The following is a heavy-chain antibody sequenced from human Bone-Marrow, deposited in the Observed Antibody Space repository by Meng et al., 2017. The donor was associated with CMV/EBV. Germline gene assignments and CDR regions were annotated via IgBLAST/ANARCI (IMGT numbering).Heavy chain of an antibody. CDR3: ASLRGTHYDFWSGYYGLYYYGMDV. CDR2: ISGSGGST. CDR1: GFTFSSYA. D-gene: IGHD3-3*01. J-gene: IGHJ6*01. V-gene: IGHV3-23*01. Sequence: GGSLRLSCAASGFTFSSYAMSWVRQAPGKGLEWVSAISGSGGSTYYADSVKGRFTISRDNSKNSLYLQMNSLRAEDTAVYYCASLRGTHYDFWSGYYGLYYYGMDVWGQGTTVTVAS.